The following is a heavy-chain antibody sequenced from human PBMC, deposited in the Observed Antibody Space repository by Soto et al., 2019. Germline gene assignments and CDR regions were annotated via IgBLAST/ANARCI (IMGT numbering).Heavy chain of an antibody. J-gene: IGHJ4*02. V-gene: IGHV3-23*01. D-gene: IGHD2-15*01. CDR1: GFAFSDYA. Sequence: RGSLRLSCVASGFAFSDYAMNWVRQSPGRGLEWVSGVGPGGDDTYYADSVRGRFTVSSDNAKNTLYLEMRTLTVADTATYFCARGSAFWGQGTLVTVSS. CDR3: ARGSAF. CDR2: VGPGGDDT.